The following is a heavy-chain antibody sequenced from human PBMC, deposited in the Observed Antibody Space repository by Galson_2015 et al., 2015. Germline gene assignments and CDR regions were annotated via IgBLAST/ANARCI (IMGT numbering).Heavy chain of an antibody. CDR1: GFIFDDYA. CDR3: AKDMVSGVTGTTENYFDY. Sequence: LRPSCAASGFIFDDYAMHWVRQAPGKGLEWVSGISWNSGSIDYADSVKGRFTISRDNAKNSLFLQMNSLRAEDTALYYCAKDMVSGVTGTTENYFDYWGQGTLVTVSS. CDR2: ISWNSGSI. J-gene: IGHJ4*02. D-gene: IGHD1-7*01. V-gene: IGHV3-9*01.